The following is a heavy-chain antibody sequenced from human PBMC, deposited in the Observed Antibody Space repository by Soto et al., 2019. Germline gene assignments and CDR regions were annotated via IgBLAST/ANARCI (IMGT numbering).Heavy chain of an antibody. J-gene: IGHJ6*02. CDR3: ARGVGFGYYYYHMDL. CDR2: IYYSGSA. CDR1: GDSVTSVSDY. Sequence: KASETLSLRCTVSGDSVTSVSDYWSWIRQPPGKGLEWIGYIYYSGSADYNPSLGSRVTISIDTSKNQFSLKLTSVTAADTAVYYCARGVGFGYYYYHMDLWGQGTTVT. D-gene: IGHD3-10*01. V-gene: IGHV4-61*01.